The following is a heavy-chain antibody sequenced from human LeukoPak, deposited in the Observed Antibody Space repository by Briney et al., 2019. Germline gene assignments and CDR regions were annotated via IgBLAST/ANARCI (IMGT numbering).Heavy chain of an antibody. V-gene: IGHV1-46*01. Sequence: ASVKVSCKASGYTFTSHYIHWVRQAPGQGLEWMGIFNPSGGSTSYARRFQGRLTMTRDSSTSTDYMELNSLRSEDTAVYYCARGGYISSWYYFDFWGQGTLVTVSS. J-gene: IGHJ4*02. CDR3: ARGGYISSWYYFDF. D-gene: IGHD6-13*01. CDR2: FNPSGGST. CDR1: GYTFTSHY.